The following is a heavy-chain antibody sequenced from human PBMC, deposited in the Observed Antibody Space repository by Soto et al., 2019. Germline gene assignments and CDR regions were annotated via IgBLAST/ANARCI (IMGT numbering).Heavy chain of an antibody. V-gene: IGHV3-48*03. CDR1: GVTFSSYE. D-gene: IGHD5-12*01. CDR3: ARVPAGYMTYYYGMDV. Sequence: GESLRLSCAASGVTFSSYEMNWVRQAPGKGLEWVSYISSSGSTICYADSVKGRFTISRDNAKNSLYLQMNSLRAEDTAVYYCARVPAGYMTYYYGMDVWGQGTTVTVSS. J-gene: IGHJ6*02. CDR2: ISSSGSTI.